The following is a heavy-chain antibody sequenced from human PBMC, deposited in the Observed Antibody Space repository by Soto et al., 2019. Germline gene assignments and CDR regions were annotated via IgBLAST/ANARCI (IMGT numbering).Heavy chain of an antibody. CDR3: ARQRAHTAMDFDY. D-gene: IGHD5-18*01. V-gene: IGHV4-39*01. J-gene: IGHJ4*02. Sequence: SETLSLTCTVSGGPIGRSSSNGGGFRKPPGKGLEWIGSIYYSGSTYYNPSLKSRVTISVDTSKNQFSLKLSSVTAADTAVYYCARQRAHTAMDFDYWGQGTLVTVSS. CDR1: GGPIGRSSSN. CDR2: IYYSGST.